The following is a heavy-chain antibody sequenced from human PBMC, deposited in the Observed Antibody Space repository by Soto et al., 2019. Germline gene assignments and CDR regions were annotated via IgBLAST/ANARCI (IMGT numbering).Heavy chain of an antibody. D-gene: IGHD1-1*01. J-gene: IGHJ4*02. CDR3: ARGGLEPFDY. CDR2: INKDGSYR. V-gene: IGHV3-74*01. Sequence: GGSLRLSCAASGFTVSSNYMHWVRQAPGKGLVWVSRINKDGSYRNYADFVEGRFTISRDDAKSELYLQMDRLRAEDTAVYYCARGGLEPFDYLGQGALVTVSS. CDR1: GFTVSSNY.